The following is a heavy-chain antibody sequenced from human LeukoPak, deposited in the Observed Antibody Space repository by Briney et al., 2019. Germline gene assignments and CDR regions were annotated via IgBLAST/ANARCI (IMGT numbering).Heavy chain of an antibody. CDR2: INHSGST. Sequence: SETLSLTCAVYGGSFSGYYWSWIRQPPGKGLEWIGKINHSGSTNYNPSLKSRVTISVDTSKNQFSLKLSSVTAADTAVYYCARGLGRCSSTSCYTVFRVGAFDIWGQGTMVTVSS. V-gene: IGHV4-34*01. J-gene: IGHJ3*02. D-gene: IGHD2-2*02. CDR1: GGSFSGYY. CDR3: ARGLGRCSSTSCYTVFRVGAFDI.